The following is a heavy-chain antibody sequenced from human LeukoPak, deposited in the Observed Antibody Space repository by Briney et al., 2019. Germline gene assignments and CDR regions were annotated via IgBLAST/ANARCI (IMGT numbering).Heavy chain of an antibody. CDR2: IYTSGTI. CDR3: ARWGTYASTSNWFDP. J-gene: IGHJ5*02. CDR1: GGSISSYY. D-gene: IGHD2-2*01. Sequence: PSETLSLTCTVSGGSISSYYWSWIRQPAGTALEWIGRIYTSGTITYNPSLKSRVTMSVDTSKNQFSLRPSSVTAADTAVYYCARWGTYASTSNWFDPWGQGTLVTVSS. V-gene: IGHV4-4*07.